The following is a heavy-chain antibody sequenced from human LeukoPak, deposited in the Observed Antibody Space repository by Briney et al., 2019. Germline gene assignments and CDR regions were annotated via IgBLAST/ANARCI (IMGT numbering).Heavy chain of an antibody. CDR1: GYTLTELS. J-gene: IGHJ6*02. CDR3: ATDSFRSGPYYYYYYGMDV. CDR2: FDPEDGET. Sequence: ASVKVSCKVSGYTLTELSMHWVRQAPGKGLEWMGGFDPEDGETIYAQKFQGRVTITEDTSTDTAYMEPSSLRSEDTAVYYCATDSFRSGPYYYYYYGMDVWGQGTTVTVSS. D-gene: IGHD2-15*01. V-gene: IGHV1-24*01.